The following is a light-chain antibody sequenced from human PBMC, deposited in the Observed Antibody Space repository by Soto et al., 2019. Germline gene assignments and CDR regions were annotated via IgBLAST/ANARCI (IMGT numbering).Light chain of an antibody. Sequence: EIVLTQSPATLSLSPGERATLSCRASQSVSSYLAWYQQKPGQAPRLLIYDASSRATGIPARFSGSGSGTDVALTISSLEPEDFAVYYCQRRRNWPPWTFGQGTKVEIK. CDR2: DAS. CDR3: QRRRNWPPWT. CDR1: QSVSSY. J-gene: IGKJ1*01. V-gene: IGKV3-11*01.